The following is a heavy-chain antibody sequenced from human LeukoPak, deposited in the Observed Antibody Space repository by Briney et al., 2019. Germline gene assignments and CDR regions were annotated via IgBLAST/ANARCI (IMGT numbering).Heavy chain of an antibody. V-gene: IGHV1-3*01. CDR1: GYTFTSYA. CDR3: AREAENVSHLDY. J-gene: IGHJ4*02. CDR2: INAGNGNT. Sequence: ASVQVSCKASGYTFTSYAMHWVRQAPGQRLEWMGWINAGNGNTKYSQKLQGRVTITRDTSASTAYMELSSLRSEDTAVYYCAREAENVSHLDYWGQRTLVTVSS. D-gene: IGHD2/OR15-2a*01.